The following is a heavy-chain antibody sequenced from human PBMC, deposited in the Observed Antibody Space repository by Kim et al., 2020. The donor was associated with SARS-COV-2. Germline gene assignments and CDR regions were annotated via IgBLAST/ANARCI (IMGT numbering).Heavy chain of an antibody. CDR3: ARRYSSSSGTFDP. J-gene: IGHJ5*02. D-gene: IGHD6-6*01. Sequence: SETLSLTCTVSGGSISSSSYYWGWIRQPPGKGLEWIGSIYYSGSTYYNPSLKSRVTISVDTSKNQFSLKLSSVTAADTAVYYCARRYSSSSGTFDPWGQGTLVTVSS. CDR1: GGSISSSSYY. V-gene: IGHV4-39*01. CDR2: IYYSGST.